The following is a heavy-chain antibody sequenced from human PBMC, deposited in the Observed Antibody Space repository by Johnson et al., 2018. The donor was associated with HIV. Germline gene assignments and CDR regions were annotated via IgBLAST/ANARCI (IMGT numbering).Heavy chain of an antibody. D-gene: IGHD2-15*01. V-gene: IGHV3-74*01. CDR1: GFTFSNYW. Sequence: EQLVESGGGLVQPGGSLRLSCGASGFTFSNYWMQWVRQAPGKGRVWVSRINGDGSRSTYAASVKGRFTIARDNAKNTLYLEMKSLRSEDTAVYYCARTSCSGASCLGYDPFDVWGQGTMVTVSS. CDR3: ARTSCSGASCLGYDPFDV. CDR2: INGDGSRS. J-gene: IGHJ3*01.